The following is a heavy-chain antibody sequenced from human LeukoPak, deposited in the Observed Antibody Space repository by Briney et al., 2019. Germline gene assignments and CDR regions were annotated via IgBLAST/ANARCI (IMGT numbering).Heavy chain of an antibody. D-gene: IGHD6-13*01. J-gene: IGHJ5*02. CDR1: GFSFTGTT. CDR2: IGSDNSHT. V-gene: IGHV3-23*01. Sequence: PGESLRLSCAASGFSFTGTTMNWVRQAPGKGLEWVLSIGSDNSHTHNADSVKGRFTISRDNSKNTLYLQMNSLRAEDTAVYYCAKQITIAAEFDPWGQGTLVTVSS. CDR3: AKQITIAAEFDP.